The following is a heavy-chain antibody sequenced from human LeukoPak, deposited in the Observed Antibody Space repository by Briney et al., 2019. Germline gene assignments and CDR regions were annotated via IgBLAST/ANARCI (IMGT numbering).Heavy chain of an antibody. CDR1: RFTFSNFA. D-gene: IGHD4-17*01. V-gene: IGHV3-30-3*01. CDR3: ARDDYGDYGLLDY. CDR2: ISYDGSNK. Sequence: GGSLRLSCAASRFTFSNFAMSWVRQAPGKGLEWVAFISYDGSNKHYIDSVKGRFTISRDNSKDTLYLQMNGLRAEDTAVYFCARDDYGDYGLLDYWGQGTLVTVSS. J-gene: IGHJ4*02.